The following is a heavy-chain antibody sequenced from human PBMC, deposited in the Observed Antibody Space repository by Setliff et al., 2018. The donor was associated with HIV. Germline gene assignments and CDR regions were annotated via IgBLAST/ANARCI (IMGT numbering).Heavy chain of an antibody. D-gene: IGHD3-22*01. CDR1: GYTFTSYY. Sequence: GASVKVSCKASGYTFTSYYMHWVRQAPGQGLEWMGIINPSGGSTSYAQKFQGRVTMTRDTSISTAYIELSRLRSDDTALYYCARCYYDSSGPTDAFDIWGQGTVVTVS. J-gene: IGHJ3*02. V-gene: IGHV1-46*01. CDR3: ARCYYDSSGPTDAFDI. CDR2: INPSGGST.